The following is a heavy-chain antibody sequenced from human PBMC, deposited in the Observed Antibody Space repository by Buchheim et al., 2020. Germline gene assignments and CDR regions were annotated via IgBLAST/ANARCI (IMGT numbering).Heavy chain of an antibody. J-gene: IGHJ4*02. D-gene: IGHD6-6*01. V-gene: IGHV3-21*01. CDR3: ARDYVAAQDY. CDR1: GFTFSNYS. CDR2: ISNSSNYI. Sequence: EVQLVESGGGLVKPGGSLRLSCAASGFTFSNYSMNWVRQAPGKGLEWVSSISNSSNYIYYADSVKGRFTISRDNAKNSLCLQMNSLRAEDTAVYYCARDYVAAQDYWGQGTL.